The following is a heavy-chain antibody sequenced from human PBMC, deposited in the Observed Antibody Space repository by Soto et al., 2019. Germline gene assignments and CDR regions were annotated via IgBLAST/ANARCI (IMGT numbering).Heavy chain of an antibody. CDR2: IYPGDSDT. D-gene: IGHD3-22*01. Sequence: GESLKISCKGSGYSFTSYWIGWVRQMPGKGLEWMGIIYPGDSDTGYSPSFQGQVTISADKSISTAYLQWSSLKASDTAMYYCARSKRGYYDSRGYDIDYPGQGPLGIVAS. V-gene: IGHV5-51*01. J-gene: IGHJ4*02. CDR3: ARSKRGYYDSRGYDIDY. CDR1: GYSFTSYW.